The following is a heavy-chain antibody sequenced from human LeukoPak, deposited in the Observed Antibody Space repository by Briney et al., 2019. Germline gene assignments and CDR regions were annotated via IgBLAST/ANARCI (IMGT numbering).Heavy chain of an antibody. Sequence: PGGSLRLSCAASGFTFSSYAMHWVRQAPGKGLEYVSAISSNGGSTYYANSVKGRFTISRDNSKNTLYLQMGSLRAEDMAVYYCARGGSGYYRPAEGRDYWGQGTLVTVSS. CDR3: ARGGSGYYRPAEGRDY. D-gene: IGHD3-22*01. CDR1: GFTFSSYA. J-gene: IGHJ4*02. V-gene: IGHV3-64*01. CDR2: ISSNGGST.